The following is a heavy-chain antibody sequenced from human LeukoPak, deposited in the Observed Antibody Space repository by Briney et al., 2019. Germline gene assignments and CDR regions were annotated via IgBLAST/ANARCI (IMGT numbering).Heavy chain of an antibody. CDR2: IDDGGNT. CDR3: ARFSKMTWGDWGDAFDV. V-gene: IGHV4-34*01. CDR1: GGSFSDYF. Sequence: SETLSLMCSVYGGSFSDYFWSWIRQPPGKGPEWIGEIDDGGNTNYNPSLMSRVIVAMEKSKKQFSLVMRSVTAADTAIYYCARFSKMTWGDWGDAFDVWGQGTTVIVSS. J-gene: IGHJ3*01. D-gene: IGHD2-21*02.